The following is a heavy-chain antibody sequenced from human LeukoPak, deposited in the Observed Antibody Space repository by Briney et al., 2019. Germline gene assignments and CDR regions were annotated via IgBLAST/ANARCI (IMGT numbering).Heavy chain of an antibody. CDR3: AKPSSGWFDY. V-gene: IGHV3-23*01. Sequence: PGGSLRLSCAASGLTFSTYAMNWVRQAPGKGLEWVSAISGSGGSTYYADSVKGRFTISRDNSKNTLYLQMNSLRAEDTAVYYCAKPSSGWFDYWGQGTLVTVSS. D-gene: IGHD6-19*01. J-gene: IGHJ4*02. CDR2: ISGSGGST. CDR1: GLTFSTYA.